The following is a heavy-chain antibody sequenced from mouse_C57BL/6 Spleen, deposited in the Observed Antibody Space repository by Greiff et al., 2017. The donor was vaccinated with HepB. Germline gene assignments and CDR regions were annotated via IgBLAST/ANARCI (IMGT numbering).Heavy chain of an antibody. CDR2: IRNTAHGYTT. D-gene: IGHD3-2*02. V-gene: IGHV7-3*01. J-gene: IGHJ3*01. CDR1: GFTFTDYY. Sequence: EVQLVESGGGLVQPGGSLSLSCAASGFTFTDYYMSWVRQPPGKALGWLGFIRNTAHGYTTEYSASVKGRFTISRDNSQSILYLQMNALRAEDSATSYCARPDSSGYEDLAYWGQGTLVTVSA. CDR3: ARPDSSGYEDLAY.